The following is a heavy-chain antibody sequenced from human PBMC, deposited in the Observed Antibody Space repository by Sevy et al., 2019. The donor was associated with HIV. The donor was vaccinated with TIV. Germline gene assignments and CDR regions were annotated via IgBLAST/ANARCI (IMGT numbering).Heavy chain of an antibody. V-gene: IGHV1-58*01. J-gene: IGHJ6*03. CDR2: IVVGSGNT. Sequence: ASVKVSCKASGFTFTSSAVQWVRQARGQRLEWIGWIVVGSGNTNYAQKFQERVTITRDMSTSTAYMELSSLRSEDTAVYYCAADERELLKSDYYYNYYMDVWGKGTTVTVSS. D-gene: IGHD1-26*01. CDR3: AADERELLKSDYYYNYYMDV. CDR1: GFTFTSSA.